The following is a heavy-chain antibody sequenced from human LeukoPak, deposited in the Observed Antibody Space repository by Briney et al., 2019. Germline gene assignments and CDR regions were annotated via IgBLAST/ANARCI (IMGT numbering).Heavy chain of an antibody. J-gene: IGHJ3*02. Sequence: GGSLRLSCAASGFTFDDYAMHWVRQAPGKGPEWVSGISWNSGSIGYADSVKGRFTISRDNAKNSLYLQMNSLRAEDTALYYCAKEKGVGATTAFDIWGQGTVVTVSS. D-gene: IGHD1-26*01. CDR1: GFTFDDYA. CDR3: AKEKGVGATTAFDI. CDR2: ISWNSGSI. V-gene: IGHV3-9*01.